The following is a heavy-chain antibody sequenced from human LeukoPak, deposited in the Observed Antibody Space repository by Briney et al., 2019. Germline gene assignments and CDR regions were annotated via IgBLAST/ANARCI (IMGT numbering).Heavy chain of an antibody. Sequence: GGSLRLSCAASGFTFSSYSMNWVRQAPGKGLEWVSSISSSSSYIYYADSVKGRFTISRDNAKNSLYLQMNSLRVEDTAVYYCARDEDSSGWYYFDYWGQGTLVTVSS. V-gene: IGHV3-21*01. CDR1: GFTFSSYS. J-gene: IGHJ4*02. D-gene: IGHD6-19*01. CDR3: ARDEDSSGWYYFDY. CDR2: ISSSSSYI.